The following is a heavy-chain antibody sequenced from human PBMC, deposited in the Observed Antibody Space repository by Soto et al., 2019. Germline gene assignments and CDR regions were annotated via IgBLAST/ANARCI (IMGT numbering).Heavy chain of an antibody. CDR3: APITLARGVIKTYYYYYMDF. J-gene: IGHJ6*03. Sequence: GGSLRLSCAASGFTFSSYAMSWVRQAPGKGLEWVSAISGSGGSTYYADSVKGRFTISRDNSKNTLYLQMNSLRAEDTAVYYWAPITLARGVIKTYYYYYMDFWGKGTTVTVSS. CDR2: ISGSGGST. D-gene: IGHD3-10*01. CDR1: GFTFSSYA. V-gene: IGHV3-23*01.